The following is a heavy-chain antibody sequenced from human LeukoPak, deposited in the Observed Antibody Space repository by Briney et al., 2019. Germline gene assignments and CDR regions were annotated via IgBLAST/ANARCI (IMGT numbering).Heavy chain of an antibody. Sequence: ASVKVSCKASGYTFTSYDINWVRQATGQGLEWMGWMNPNSGNTGYAQKFQGRVTMTRNTSISTAYMELSSLRSEDTAAYYCARVYRAWGLVPPPLYYWGQGTLVTVSS. CDR2: MNPNSGNT. V-gene: IGHV1-8*01. J-gene: IGHJ4*02. CDR3: ARVYRAWGLVPPPLYY. D-gene: IGHD3-16*01. CDR1: GYTFTSYD.